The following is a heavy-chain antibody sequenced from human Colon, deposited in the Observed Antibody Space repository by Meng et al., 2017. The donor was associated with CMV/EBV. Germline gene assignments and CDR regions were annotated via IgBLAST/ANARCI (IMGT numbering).Heavy chain of an antibody. V-gene: IGHV1-69*02. J-gene: IGHJ4*02. CDR1: GATFSSYT. D-gene: IGHD4-23*01. CDR2: IIPILGIA. CDR3: ASLGGNSGVDY. Sequence: SVKVSCKASGATFSSYTISWVRQAPGQGLEWMGRIIPILGIANYAQKFQGRVTITADKSTSTAYMELSSLRSEDTAVYYCASLGGNSGVDYWGQGTLVTVSS.